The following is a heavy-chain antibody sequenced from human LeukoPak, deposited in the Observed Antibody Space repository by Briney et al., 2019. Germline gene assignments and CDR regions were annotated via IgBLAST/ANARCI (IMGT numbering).Heavy chain of an antibody. CDR3: ARARGLWFGESRDDSFDY. CDR2: SIPIFGIA. J-gene: IGHJ4*02. V-gene: IGHV1-69*04. D-gene: IGHD3-10*01. CDR1: GGTFSSYA. Sequence: SVKVSCKASGGTFSSYAISWVRQAPGQGLEWMGRSIPIFGIANYAQKFQGRVTITADKSTSTAYMELSSLRSEDTAVYYCARARGLWFGESRDDSFDYWGQGTLVTVSS.